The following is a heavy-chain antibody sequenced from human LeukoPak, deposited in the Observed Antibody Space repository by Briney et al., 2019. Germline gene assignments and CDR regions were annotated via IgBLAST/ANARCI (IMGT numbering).Heavy chain of an antibody. D-gene: IGHD1-26*01. J-gene: IGHJ4*02. V-gene: IGHV1-24*01. CDR3: ATAPSGIVGVPRHYFDY. CDR2: FDPEDGET. CDR1: GYTLTELS. Sequence: ASVKVSCKVSGYTLTELSMHWVRQAPGKGLEWMGGFDPEDGETIYAQKFQGRVTMTEDTSTDTAYMELSSLRSEDTAAYYCATAPSGIVGVPRHYFDYWGQGTLVTVSS.